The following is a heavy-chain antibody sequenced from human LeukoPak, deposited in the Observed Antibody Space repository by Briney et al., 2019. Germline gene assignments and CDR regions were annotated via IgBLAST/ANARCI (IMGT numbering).Heavy chain of an antibody. CDR1: GGSISSYY. V-gene: IGHV4-59*01. CDR3: AKTSVGYQYYGMDV. Sequence: SETLSLTCTVSGGSISSYYWSWIRQPPGKGLEWIGYIYYSGSTNYNPSLKSRVTISVDTSKNQFSLKLSSVTAADTAVYYCAKTSVGYQYYGMDVWGQGTTVTVSS. CDR2: IYYSGST. J-gene: IGHJ6*02.